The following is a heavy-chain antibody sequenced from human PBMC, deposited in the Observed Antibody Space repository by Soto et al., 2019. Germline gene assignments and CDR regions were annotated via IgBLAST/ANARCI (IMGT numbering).Heavy chain of an antibody. CDR1: CGSISSGGYD. CDR2: IYYSVST. V-gene: IGHV4-31*11. J-gene: IGHJ6*02. Sequence: SQPLSLTCAVSCGSISSGGYDWSFINQHPLKVLEWIWYIYYSVSTYYNPSLKSRVTISVDTSKNQFSLKLRSVTAADTAVYYCASSFRDERYYYYYYGMEVWGQGTTVTVSS. CDR3: ASSFRDERYYYYYYGMEV. D-gene: IGHD1-1*01.